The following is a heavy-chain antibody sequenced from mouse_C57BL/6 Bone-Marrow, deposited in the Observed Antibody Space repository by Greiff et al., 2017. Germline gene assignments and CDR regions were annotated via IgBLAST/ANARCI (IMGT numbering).Heavy chain of an antibody. D-gene: IGHD1-1*01. J-gene: IGHJ1*03. CDR3: AREGAYGSSYGYFDV. CDR2: IDPANGNT. CDR1: GFNIKNTY. Sequence: EVKLQESVAELVRPGASVKLSCTASGFNIKNTYMHWVKQRPEQGLEWIGRIDPANGNTKYAPKFQGKATITADTSSNTAYLQLSSLTSEDPAIYYCAREGAYGSSYGYFDVWGTGTTVTVSS. V-gene: IGHV14-3*01.